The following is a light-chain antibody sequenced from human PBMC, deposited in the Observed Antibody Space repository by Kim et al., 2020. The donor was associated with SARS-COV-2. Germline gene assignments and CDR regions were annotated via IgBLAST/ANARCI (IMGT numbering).Light chain of an antibody. Sequence: AIQMTQSPSSLSASTGDRVTITCRASQGVSSYLAWYQQKPGKAPKLLIYDASTLQSGVPSRFSGSGSGTDFTLTISCLQSEDFATYYCQQYYTYPRGTFGLGTKVDIK. CDR3: QQYYTYPRGT. V-gene: IGKV1-8*01. J-gene: IGKJ1*01. CDR2: DAS. CDR1: QGVSSY.